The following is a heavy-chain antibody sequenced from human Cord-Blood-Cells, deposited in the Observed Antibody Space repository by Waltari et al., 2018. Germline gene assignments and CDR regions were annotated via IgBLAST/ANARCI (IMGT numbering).Heavy chain of an antibody. J-gene: IGHJ4*02. CDR2: IKQDGSEK. V-gene: IGHV3-7*01. CDR3: ARDGRSGSYSDY. Sequence: EVQLVESGGGLVQPGGSLRLSCAASGFTFSSYWMSWVRQAPGKGVEWVANIKQDGSEKYYVDSVKGRFTISRDNAKNSLYLQMNGLRAEDTAVYYCARDGRSGSYSDYWGQGTLVTVSS. D-gene: IGHD1-26*01. CDR1: GFTFSSYW.